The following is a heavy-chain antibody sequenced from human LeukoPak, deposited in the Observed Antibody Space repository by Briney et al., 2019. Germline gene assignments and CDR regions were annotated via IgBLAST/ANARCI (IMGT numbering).Heavy chain of an antibody. D-gene: IGHD6-19*01. Sequence: GGSLRLSCAASGFTLSSYWMHWVRQAPGEGLVWVSRIDPDGSTTNYADSVKGRFTTSRDNAKNTLYLQMNSLRAEDTALYYCAKVRIAVTVYLNWFDPWGQGTLVTVSS. J-gene: IGHJ5*02. CDR2: IDPDGSTT. CDR1: GFTLSSYW. V-gene: IGHV3-74*01. CDR3: AKVRIAVTVYLNWFDP.